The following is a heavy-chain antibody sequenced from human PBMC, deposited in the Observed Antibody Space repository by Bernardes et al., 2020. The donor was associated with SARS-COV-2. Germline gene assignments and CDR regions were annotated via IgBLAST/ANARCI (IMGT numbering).Heavy chain of an antibody. Sequence: ASVKVSCKASGYTFTSYGIIWVRQAPGQGLEWMGWISAYNGKTNYAQTPQGRVTMTTDTSTSTAYMELRSLRSDDTAVYYCARAFTGYYDLWSGYYYGMEVWGQGTTVTVSS. CDR3: ARAFTGYYDLWSGYYYGMEV. D-gene: IGHD3-3*01. V-gene: IGHV1-18*04. CDR2: ISAYNGKT. J-gene: IGHJ6*02. CDR1: GYTFTSYG.